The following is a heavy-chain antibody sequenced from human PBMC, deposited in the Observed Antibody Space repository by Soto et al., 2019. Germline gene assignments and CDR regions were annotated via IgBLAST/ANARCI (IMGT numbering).Heavy chain of an antibody. CDR1: GFTFSSYG. CDR2: IWYDGSNK. CDR3: ARTPFYYYYMDV. J-gene: IGHJ6*03. Sequence: QVQLVESGGGVVQPGRSLRLSCAASGFTFSSYGMHWVRQAPGKGLEWVAVIWYDGSNKYYADSVKGRFTISRDNSKNTLYLQMNSLRAEDTAVYYCARTPFYYYYMDVWGKGTMVTVSS. V-gene: IGHV3-33*01.